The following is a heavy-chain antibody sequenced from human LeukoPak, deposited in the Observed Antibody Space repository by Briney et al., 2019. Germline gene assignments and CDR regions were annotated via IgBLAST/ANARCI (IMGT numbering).Heavy chain of an antibody. V-gene: IGHV1-46*01. D-gene: IGHD1-26*01. J-gene: IGHJ4*02. Sequence: ASVKVSCKASGYTLTSYYMHWVRQAPGQGLEWMGIINPSGGSTSYAQKFQSRVTMTRDTSTSTVYMELSSLRSEDTAVYYCARESGAGHFDYWGQGTLVTVPS. CDR2: INPSGGST. CDR3: ARESGAGHFDY. CDR1: GYTLTSYY.